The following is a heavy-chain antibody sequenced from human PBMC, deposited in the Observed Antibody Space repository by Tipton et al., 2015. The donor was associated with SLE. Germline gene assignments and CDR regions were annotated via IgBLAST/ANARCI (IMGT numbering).Heavy chain of an antibody. CDR1: GGSFSGYY. J-gene: IGHJ4*02. Sequence: GLVKPSETLSLTCAVYGGSFSGYYWSWIRQPPGKGLEWIGEINHSGSTNYNPSLKSRVTISVDTSKNQFSLKLSSVTAADTAVYYCARGITMVRGVDYWGQGTLVTVSS. CDR3: ARGITMVRGVDY. D-gene: IGHD3-10*01. V-gene: IGHV4-34*01. CDR2: INHSGST.